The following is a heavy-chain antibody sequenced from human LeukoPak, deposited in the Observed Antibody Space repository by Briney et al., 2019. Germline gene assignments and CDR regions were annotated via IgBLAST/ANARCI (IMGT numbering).Heavy chain of an antibody. V-gene: IGHV1-69*04. CDR1: GGTFSSYT. Sequence: SVKVSCKASGGTFSSYTINWVRQAPGQGLEWMGRIIPILGIANYAQKFQGRVTITADKSTSTAYMELSSLRSEDTAVYYCARDLARAGYYETAYYYYGMDVWGQGTTVTVSS. J-gene: IGHJ6*02. CDR2: IIPILGIA. CDR3: ARDLARAGYYETAYYYYGMDV. D-gene: IGHD3-22*01.